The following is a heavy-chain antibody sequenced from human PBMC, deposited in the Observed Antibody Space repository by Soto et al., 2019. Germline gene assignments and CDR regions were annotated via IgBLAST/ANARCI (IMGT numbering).Heavy chain of an antibody. Sequence: PSETLSLTCTVSGGSVSSDNYYWSWIRQPPGKGLEWIGYIYYSGSTNYNPSLKSRVTISVDTSKNQFSLKLSSVTAADTAVYYCARESYDSSGYYSRWFDPWGQGTLVTVSS. D-gene: IGHD3-22*01. J-gene: IGHJ5*02. V-gene: IGHV4-61*01. CDR1: GGSVSSDNYY. CDR2: IYYSGST. CDR3: ARESYDSSGYYSRWFDP.